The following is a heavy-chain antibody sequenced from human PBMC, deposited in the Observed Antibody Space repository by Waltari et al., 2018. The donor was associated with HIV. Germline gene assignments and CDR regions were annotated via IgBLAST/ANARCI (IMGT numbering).Heavy chain of an antibody. V-gene: IGHV2-5*01. J-gene: IGHJ4*02. CDR2: IYWNDDK. Sequence: QITLKESGPTLVKPTQTLTLTCTFSGFSLSTNAVGVGWIRQPPGKALEWLALIYWNDDKRHSPSLKSRLTITKDTSKNQVVLTRTNMDPVDTATYYCAHSAQMAYFDYWGQGTLVTVSS. CDR3: AHSAQMAYFDY. CDR1: GFSLSTNAVG.